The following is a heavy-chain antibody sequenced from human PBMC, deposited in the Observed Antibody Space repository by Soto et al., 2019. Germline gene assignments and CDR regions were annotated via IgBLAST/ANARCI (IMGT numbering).Heavy chain of an antibody. V-gene: IGHV4-30-2*01. Sequence: QLQLQESGSGLVKPSQILSLTCAVSGGSISSGGYSWSWIRQPPGKGLEWIGYIYHSGSTYYNPSLKSRVTISVDRSKNQFSLKLSSVTAADTAGYYCARDSGGGGKCDPWGQGTLVTVSS. J-gene: IGHJ5*02. D-gene: IGHD2-15*01. CDR1: GGSISSGGYS. CDR3: ARDSGGGGKCDP. CDR2: IYHSGST.